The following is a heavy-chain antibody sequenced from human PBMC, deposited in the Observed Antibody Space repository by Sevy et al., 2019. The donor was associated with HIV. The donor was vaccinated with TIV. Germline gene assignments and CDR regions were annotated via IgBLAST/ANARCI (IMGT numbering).Heavy chain of an antibody. CDR2: ISGSGVST. V-gene: IGHV3-23*01. D-gene: IGHD3-22*01. CDR1: GFSFDSYG. J-gene: IGHJ6*03. Sequence: GGSLRLSCAVSGFSFDSYGMTWVRQAPGKGLEWVSGISGSGVSTYYADSVKGRFIISRDNSKNTLYLQMNSLRSEDTGHYYRGKGGGGHYDPGEIGYYFYYYNMDVWGKGTTVTVSS. CDR3: GKGGGGHYDPGEIGYYFYYYNMDV.